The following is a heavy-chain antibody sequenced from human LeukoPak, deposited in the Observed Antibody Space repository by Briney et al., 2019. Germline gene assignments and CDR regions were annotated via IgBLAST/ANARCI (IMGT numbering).Heavy chain of an antibody. J-gene: IGHJ4*02. D-gene: IGHD1-14*01. CDR2: ISYDGSRK. V-gene: IGHV3-30*18. CDR3: AKDSAGLDYYFDY. Sequence: PGGSLRLSCAASGFTFNNYAMHWVRQAPGKGLEWAAVISYDGSRKYHADSVKGRFTISRDNSKNTLYLQMNSLRAEDTALYYCAKDSAGLDYYFDYWGQGTLVTVSS. CDR1: GFTFNNYA.